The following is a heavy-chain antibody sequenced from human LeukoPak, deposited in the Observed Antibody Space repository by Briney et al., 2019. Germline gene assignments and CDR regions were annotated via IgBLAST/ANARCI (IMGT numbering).Heavy chain of an antibody. CDR2: INHSGST. V-gene: IGHV4-34*01. J-gene: IGHJ4*02. CDR3: ARAPRRPAPFDY. CDR1: GGSFSGYY. Sequence: SETLSLTCAVYGGSFSGYYWSWIRQPPGKGLEWIGEINHSGSTNYNPSLKSRVTISVDTSQNQFSLKLSSVTAADTAVYYCARAPRRPAPFDYWGPGTLVTVSS.